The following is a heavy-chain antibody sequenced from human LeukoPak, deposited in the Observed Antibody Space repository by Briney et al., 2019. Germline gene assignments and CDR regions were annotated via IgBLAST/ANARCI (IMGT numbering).Heavy chain of an antibody. CDR1: GYSISSGSYY. D-gene: IGHD3-3*01. V-gene: IGHV4-61*02. Sequence: PSETLSLTCTVSGYSISSGSYYWSWIRQPAGKGLEWIGRIYTSGSTNYNPSLKSRVTISVDTSKNQFSLKLSSVTAADTAVYYCARVEYFRRPDAFDIWGQGTMVTVSS. J-gene: IGHJ3*02. CDR2: IYTSGST. CDR3: ARVEYFRRPDAFDI.